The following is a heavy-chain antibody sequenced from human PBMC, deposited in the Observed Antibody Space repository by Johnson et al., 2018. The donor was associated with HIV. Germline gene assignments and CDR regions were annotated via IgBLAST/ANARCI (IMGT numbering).Heavy chain of an antibody. J-gene: IGHJ3*02. V-gene: IGHV3-74*01. Sequence: VQLVESGGGLVQPGGSLRLSCAASGFTVSSNYMSWVRQAPVKGLDWLSRISSDGSSTRYADSVNVRVTISRDNAKNTLYLQMNSLRAEDKAVYYCARDRKWVAARSGDAFDIWGQGTMVTVSS. D-gene: IGHD6-6*01. CDR2: ISSDGSST. CDR3: ARDRKWVAARSGDAFDI. CDR1: GFTVSSNY.